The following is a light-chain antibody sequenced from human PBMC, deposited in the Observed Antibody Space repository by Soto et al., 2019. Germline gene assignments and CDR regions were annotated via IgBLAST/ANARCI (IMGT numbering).Light chain of an antibody. J-gene: IGKJ2*01. Sequence: EIVMTQSPATLSVSPGERATPSSRASQSVSSKLACYQQNPGQAPRLLIYAAPPRASGNPARFTGSGSGTEFTLTITSLQSEDFAVYYCQQYSNWPPYPFGQGTKLEIK. V-gene: IGKV3-15*01. CDR1: QSVSSK. CDR3: QQYSNWPPYP. CDR2: AAP.